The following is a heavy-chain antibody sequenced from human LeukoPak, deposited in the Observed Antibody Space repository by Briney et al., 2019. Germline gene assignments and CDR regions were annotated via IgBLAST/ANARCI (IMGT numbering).Heavy chain of an antibody. Sequence: SETLSLTCTVSGYSISSGYYWGWIRQPPGKGLEWIGSIYHSGSTYYNPSLKSRVTISVDTSKNQFSLKLSSVTAADTAVYYCARATEKGAAGTHLTRSSAYYFDYWGQGTLVTVSS. CDR3: ARATEKGAAGTHLTRSSAYYFDY. CDR1: GYSISSGYY. J-gene: IGHJ4*02. V-gene: IGHV4-38-2*02. CDR2: IYHSGST. D-gene: IGHD6-13*01.